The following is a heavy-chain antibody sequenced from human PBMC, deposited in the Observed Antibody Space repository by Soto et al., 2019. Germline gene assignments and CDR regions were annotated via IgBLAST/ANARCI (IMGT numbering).Heavy chain of an antibody. J-gene: IGHJ6*02. V-gene: IGHV4-39*01. Sequence: QLQLQESGPGLVKPSETLSLSCTVSGGSITSSSYWGWTRQPPGKGLEWIGSIYSTGNTYYNPSLKGRVTISADTSKNQFSLNLSSVTAADTAVYYCRSSSRYSTDVWGQGTTVYVSS. CDR2: IYSTGNT. CDR3: RSSSRYSTDV. CDR1: GGSITSSSY. D-gene: IGHD6-13*01.